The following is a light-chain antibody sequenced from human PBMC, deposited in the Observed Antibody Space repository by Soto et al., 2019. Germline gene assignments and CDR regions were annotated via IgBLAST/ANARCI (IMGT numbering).Light chain of an antibody. V-gene: IGLV2-8*01. CDR3: SSYAGSNNFDV. CDR1: SSDVGGYNY. CDR2: EVN. J-gene: IGLJ1*01. Sequence: QSALTQPPSASGSPGQSVTISCTGTSSDVGGYNYVSWYQQHPGKAPKVMIYEVNERPAGVPDRFSGSKSGNTASLTVSGLQAEDEADYYCSSYAGSNNFDVFGTGTKLTVL.